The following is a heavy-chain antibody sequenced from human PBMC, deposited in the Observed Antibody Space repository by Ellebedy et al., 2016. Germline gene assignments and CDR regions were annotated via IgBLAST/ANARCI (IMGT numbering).Heavy chain of an antibody. CDR1: GGSISYYY. D-gene: IGHD1-26*01. CDR3: ARALGDTTLAYFDY. CDR2: IYISGST. V-gene: IGHV4-4*07. J-gene: IGHJ4*02. Sequence: GSLRLXXTVSGGSISYYYWSWIRQPAGKGLEWIGRIYISGSTNYNPSLRSRVTMSVDTSKNQFSLKLSSVTAADTAVYYCARALGDTTLAYFDYWGQGTLVTVSS.